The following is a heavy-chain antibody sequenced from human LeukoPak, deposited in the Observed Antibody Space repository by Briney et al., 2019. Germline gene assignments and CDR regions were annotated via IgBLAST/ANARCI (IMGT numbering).Heavy chain of an antibody. V-gene: IGHV4-30-4*01. J-gene: IGHJ5*02. D-gene: IGHD3-22*01. CDR3: ARGPRITMIVVVIRGFDP. CDR2: INHSGST. Sequence: PSQTLSLTCTVSGGSISSGDYYWSWIRQPPGKGLEWIGEINHSGSTNYNPSLKSRVTISVDTSKNQFSLKLSSVTAADTAVYYCARGPRITMIVVVIRGFDPWGQGTLVTVSS. CDR1: GGSISSGDYY.